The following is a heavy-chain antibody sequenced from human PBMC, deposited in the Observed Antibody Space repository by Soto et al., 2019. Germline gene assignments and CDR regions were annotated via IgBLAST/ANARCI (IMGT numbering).Heavy chain of an antibody. CDR2: INPILSMS. CDR1: GYTFSFYS. CDR3: ASSYGSGYRAFDY. D-gene: IGHD3-10*01. V-gene: IGHV1-69*02. J-gene: IGHJ4*02. Sequence: QVQLVQSGAEVRKPGSSVKVSCKASGYTFSFYSINWVRQAPGLGLEWMGRINPILSMSNYAQRFQGRVTMTADKSTSTAYVELSGLRSEDTAIYYCASSYGSGYRAFDYWGQGALVTVSS.